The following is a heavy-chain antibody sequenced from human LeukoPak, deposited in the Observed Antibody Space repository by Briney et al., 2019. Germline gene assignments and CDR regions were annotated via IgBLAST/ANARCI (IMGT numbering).Heavy chain of an antibody. J-gene: IGHJ4*02. CDR3: ARKDYGSGSFSRSFDY. CDR2: FSPTGST. V-gene: IGHV4-39*07. CDR1: GGSISSGNYH. D-gene: IGHD3-10*01. Sequence: SETLSLTCTVSGGSISSGNYHWAWIRQPPGKGLEWIGSFSPTGSTYYNPSLKSRVTISVDTSKNQFSLKLSSVTAADTAVYYCARKDYGSGSFSRSFDYWGQGTLVTVSS.